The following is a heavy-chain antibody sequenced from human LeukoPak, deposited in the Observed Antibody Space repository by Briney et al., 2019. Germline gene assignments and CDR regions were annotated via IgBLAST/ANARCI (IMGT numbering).Heavy chain of an antibody. CDR2: IKQDGSEK. CDR3: ARVRYGDYFDY. V-gene: IGHV3-7*03. D-gene: IGHD4-17*01. J-gene: IGHJ4*02. Sequence: GGSLRLSCAASGFTFSSYWMNWVRQAPGKGLEWVANIKQDGSEKYYVDSVKGRFTISRDNAKNSLYLQMNSLRAEDTAVYYCARVRYGDYFDYWGQGTLVTVSS. CDR1: GFTFSSYW.